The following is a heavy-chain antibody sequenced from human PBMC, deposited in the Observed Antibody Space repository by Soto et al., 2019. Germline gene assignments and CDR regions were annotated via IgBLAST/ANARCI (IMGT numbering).Heavy chain of an antibody. CDR1: GFTFRNYD. V-gene: IGHV3-13*05. CDR3: TRTARDFYGLDV. Sequence: EVQLVESGGGLVQPGGSLRLSCEASGFTFRNYDMHWVRQGTGKGLEWVSGISAAGDPDYADSVEGRFTISRENANNFFLLQMSSLRVGKAVDYCCTRTARDFYGLDVWGQGTTVIVSS. D-gene: IGHD2-21*02. J-gene: IGHJ6*02. CDR2: ISAAGDP.